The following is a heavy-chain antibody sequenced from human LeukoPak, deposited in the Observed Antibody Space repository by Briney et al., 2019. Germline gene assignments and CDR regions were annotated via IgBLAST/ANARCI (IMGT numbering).Heavy chain of an antibody. J-gene: IGHJ5*02. V-gene: IGHV4-59*01. CDR1: GGSISSYY. D-gene: IGHD4-11*01. CDR3: AREDSNYVGWFDP. CDR2: IYYSGST. Sequence: SETLSLTCTVSGGSISSYYWGWIRQPPGKGLEWIGYIYYSGSTNYNPSLKSRVTISVDTSKNQFSLKLSSVTAADTAVYYCAREDSNYVGWFDPWGQGTLVTVSS.